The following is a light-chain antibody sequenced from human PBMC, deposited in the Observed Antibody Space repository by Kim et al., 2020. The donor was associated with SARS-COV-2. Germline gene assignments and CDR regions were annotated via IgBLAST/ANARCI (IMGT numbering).Light chain of an antibody. CDR2: DAS. J-gene: IGKJ5*01. V-gene: IGKV1-33*01. CDR1: QDINNY. Sequence: DIQMTQSPSSLSASVGDRVTITCQASQDINNYLNWYQQKPGKAPKLLFYDASNLETGVPSRFSGSGSGTDFTFTISSLQPEDIATYYCQQYDNLPITFGQGTRLEIK. CDR3: QQYDNLPIT.